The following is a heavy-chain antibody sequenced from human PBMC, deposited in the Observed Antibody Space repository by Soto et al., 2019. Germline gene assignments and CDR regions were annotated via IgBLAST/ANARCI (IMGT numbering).Heavy chain of an antibody. CDR3: ARNNRVDAFDI. Sequence: EVQLVESGGGLVQPGGSLRLSCAASGFMLSDHYMDWVRQAPGKGLEWVGRTRNKANSYSTEYAASVKGRFTISRDDSESSLYLQMNSLKTEDTAVYYCARNNRVDAFDIWGQGTMVTVSS. V-gene: IGHV3-72*01. J-gene: IGHJ3*02. D-gene: IGHD3-10*01. CDR2: TRNKANSYST. CDR1: GFMLSDHY.